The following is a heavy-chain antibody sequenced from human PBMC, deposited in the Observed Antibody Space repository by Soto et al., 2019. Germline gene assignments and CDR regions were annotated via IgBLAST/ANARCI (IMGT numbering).Heavy chain of an antibody. CDR1: GFTFSSYG. D-gene: IGHD4-17*01. J-gene: IGHJ5*02. Sequence: GGSLRLSCAASGFTFSSYGMHWVRQAPGKGLEWVAVISYDGSNKYYADSVKGRFTISRDNSKNTLYLQMNSLRSEDTAVYYCARGLRIGWFDPWGQGTLVTVSS. CDR2: ISYDGSNK. CDR3: ARGLRIGWFDP. V-gene: IGHV3-30*03.